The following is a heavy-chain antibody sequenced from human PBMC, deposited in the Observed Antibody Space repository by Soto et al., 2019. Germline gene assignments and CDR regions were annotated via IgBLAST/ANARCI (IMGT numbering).Heavy chain of an antibody. CDR2: IYTSGTT. D-gene: IGHD2-15*01. CDR3: AREVASGFGMDV. J-gene: IGHJ6*02. CDR1: GGSIRSNY. Sequence: SETLSLTCNVSGGSIRSNYWSWIRQPAGKALEWIGRIYTSGTTNYNPSLKSRATMLIDTSKNQFSLILSSVTAADTGVYYCAREVASGFGMDVWGQGTTVTVSS. V-gene: IGHV4-4*07.